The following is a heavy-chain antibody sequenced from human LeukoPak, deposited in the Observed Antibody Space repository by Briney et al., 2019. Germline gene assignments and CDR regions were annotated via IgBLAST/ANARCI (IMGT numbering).Heavy chain of an antibody. Sequence: PSETLSLTCTVSGGSISSYYWSWIRQPPGKGLEWIGYIYYSGTTYYNSSLKSRVTIAVDTSKNQFSLKLSSVTATDTAVYYCASLDGYKAEYWGQGTLVTVSS. J-gene: IGHJ4*02. CDR3: ASLDGYKAEY. D-gene: IGHD5-24*01. CDR1: GGSISSYY. CDR2: IYYSGTT. V-gene: IGHV4-59*08.